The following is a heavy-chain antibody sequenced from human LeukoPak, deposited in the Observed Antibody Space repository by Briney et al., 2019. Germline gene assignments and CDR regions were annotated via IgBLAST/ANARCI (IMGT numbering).Heavy chain of an antibody. D-gene: IGHD4-17*01. CDR2: INWNGGST. J-gene: IGHJ2*01. CDR3: ARDRGDLPWYFDL. V-gene: IGHV3-20*01. Sequence: GGSLRLSCAASGFTFDDYGMSWVRQAPGKGLEWVSGINWNGGSTGYADSVKGRFTISRDNAKSSLYLQMNSLRAEDTALYHCARDRGDLPWYFDLWGRGTLVTVSS. CDR1: GFTFDDYG.